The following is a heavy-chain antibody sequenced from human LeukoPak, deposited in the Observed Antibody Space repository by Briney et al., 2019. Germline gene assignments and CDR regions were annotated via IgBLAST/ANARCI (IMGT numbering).Heavy chain of an antibody. CDR1: GGSFSGYY. J-gene: IGHJ6*03. CDR3: ARGKTMVRGVIARPYYYYYYMDV. CDR2: INHSGST. Sequence: RPSETLSLTCAVYGGSFSGYYWSWIRQPPGKGLEWIGEINHSGSTNYNPSLKSRVTISVDTSKNQFSLKLSSVTAADTAVYYCARGKTMVRGVIARPYYYYYYMDVWGKGTTVTVSS. D-gene: IGHD3-10*01. V-gene: IGHV4-34*01.